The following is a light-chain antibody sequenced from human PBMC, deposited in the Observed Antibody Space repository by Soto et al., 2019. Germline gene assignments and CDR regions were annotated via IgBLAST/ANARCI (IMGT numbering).Light chain of an antibody. Sequence: EILLTQSAATLSLSPGERATLSCRASQSVSSYLAWYQQKPGKAPRLLIYDASNRATGIPARFSGSGSGKDFTLNISSLEPEDFAVYYCQQRSNWPPSSTFGQGTKVDIK. J-gene: IGKJ1*01. CDR1: QSVSSY. CDR3: QQRSNWPPSST. V-gene: IGKV3-11*01. CDR2: DAS.